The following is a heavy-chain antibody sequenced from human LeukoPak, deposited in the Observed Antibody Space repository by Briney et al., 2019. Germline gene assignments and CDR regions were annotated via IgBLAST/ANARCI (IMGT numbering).Heavy chain of an antibody. Sequence: GGSLRLSCAASGFTFSSYEMTWVRQAPGKGLEWVSYISSSGSTIYYADSVKGRFTISRDNAKNSLYLQMNSLRAEDTAADYCARDSSYYYDRYYYGMDIWGQGTTVTVSS. CDR1: GFTFSSYE. V-gene: IGHV3-48*03. D-gene: IGHD3-22*01. CDR2: ISSSGSTI. J-gene: IGHJ6*02. CDR3: ARDSSYYYDRYYYGMDI.